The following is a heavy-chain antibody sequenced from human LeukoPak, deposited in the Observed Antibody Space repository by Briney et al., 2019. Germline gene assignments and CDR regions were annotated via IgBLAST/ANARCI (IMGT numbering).Heavy chain of an antibody. V-gene: IGHV3-21*03. Sequence: PGGSLRLSCATSGFTFSSYNMNWVRQAPGKGLEWVSSISTSSSYIYYTDSVKGRFTISRDNAKNTLDLQMNSLRAEDTAVYYCARGEKSWINGFDLWGQGTLVTVSS. J-gene: IGHJ4*02. D-gene: IGHD2-8*01. CDR3: ARGEKSWINGFDL. CDR1: GFTFSSYN. CDR2: ISTSSSYI.